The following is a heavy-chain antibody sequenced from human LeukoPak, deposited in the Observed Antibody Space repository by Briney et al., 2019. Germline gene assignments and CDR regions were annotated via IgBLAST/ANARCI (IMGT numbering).Heavy chain of an antibody. CDR1: GFTFSSYA. CDR3: AKEVVAPLSLYYFDY. J-gene: IGHJ4*02. D-gene: IGHD2-15*01. Sequence: PGGSLRLSCAASGFTFSSYAMSWVRQAPGKGLEWVSTISGSGGSTHYADSGKGRFTISRDNSKNTLYLQMNSLRAEDTALYYCAKEVVAPLSLYYFDYWGQGTLVTVSS. CDR2: ISGSGGST. V-gene: IGHV3-23*01.